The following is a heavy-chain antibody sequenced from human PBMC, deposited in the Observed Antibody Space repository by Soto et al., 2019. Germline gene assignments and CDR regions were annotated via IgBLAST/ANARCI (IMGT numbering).Heavy chain of an antibody. CDR3: AREGINNYNEYYFDS. CDR1: GFTFSTYS. V-gene: IGHV3-21*01. D-gene: IGHD4-4*01. CDR2: ISGSGNYT. Sequence: PGGSLRLSCAASGFTFSTYSMNWVRQAPGKGLEWVSSISGSGNYTHYADFLRGRFTISRDNAKNSLYLQMNRLRAEDTAVYYCAREGINNYNEYYFDSWGQGNVVTVSS. J-gene: IGHJ4*02.